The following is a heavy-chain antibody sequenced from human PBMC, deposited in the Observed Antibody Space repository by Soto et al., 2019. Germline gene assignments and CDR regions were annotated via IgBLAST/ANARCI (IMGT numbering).Heavy chain of an antibody. CDR3: VRAPNRLGGFWFDP. D-gene: IGHD1-26*01. Sequence: SLRLSCAASGFTFNNYALHWVRQAPGEGLEWVALISFDGTDKYYADSVRGRFVISRDNSKNTLSLQLNSLRTEDTALYYCVRAPNRLGGFWFDPWGQGTLVTVSS. CDR1: GFTFNNYA. J-gene: IGHJ5*01. V-gene: IGHV3-30*09. CDR2: ISFDGTDK.